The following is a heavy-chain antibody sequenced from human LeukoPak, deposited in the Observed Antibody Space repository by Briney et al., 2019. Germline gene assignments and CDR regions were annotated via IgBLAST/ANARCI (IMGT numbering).Heavy chain of an antibody. Sequence: GGSLRLSCAASGFTFSTYVMNWVRQAPGKGLEWVSVIGGGAGGAYYADSVKGRFTISRDNSKNTLYLQMNSLRAEDTAVYYCAKIRGGYQLQINWFDPWGQGTLVTVSS. J-gene: IGHJ5*02. CDR2: IGGGAGGA. D-gene: IGHD2-2*01. CDR1: GFTFSTYV. V-gene: IGHV3-23*01. CDR3: AKIRGGYQLQINWFDP.